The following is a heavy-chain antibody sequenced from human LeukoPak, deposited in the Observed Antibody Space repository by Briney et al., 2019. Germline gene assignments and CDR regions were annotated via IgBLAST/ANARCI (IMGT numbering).Heavy chain of an antibody. CDR3: ARGPYYDSSGYYANFDY. Sequence: ASVKVSCKASGYTFTSYYMHWVRQAPGQGLEWMGWINPNSGGTNYAQKFQGRVTMTRDTSISTAYMELSRLRSDDTAVYYCARGPYYDSSGYYANFDYWGQGTLVTVSS. CDR1: GYTFTSYY. J-gene: IGHJ4*02. D-gene: IGHD3-22*01. V-gene: IGHV1-2*02. CDR2: INPNSGGT.